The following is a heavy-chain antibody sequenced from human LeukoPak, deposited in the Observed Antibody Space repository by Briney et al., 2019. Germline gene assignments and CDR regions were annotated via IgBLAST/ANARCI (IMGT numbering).Heavy chain of an antibody. CDR1: GFTFSSYW. CDR3: ASHYGDYSFFDY. V-gene: IGHV3-7*02. J-gene: IGHJ4*02. D-gene: IGHD4-17*01. Sequence: GGSLRLSCAASGFTFSSYWMSWVRQAPGKGLEWVANIKQDGSEKYYVDSVKGRFTTSRDNAKNSLYLQMNSLRAEDTAVYYCASHYGDYSFFDYWGQGTLVTVSS. CDR2: IKQDGSEK.